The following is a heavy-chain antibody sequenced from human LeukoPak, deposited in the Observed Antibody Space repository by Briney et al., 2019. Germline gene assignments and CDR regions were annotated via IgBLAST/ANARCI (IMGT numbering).Heavy chain of an antibody. CDR2: ISGSGGST. CDR1: GFTFSDYY. Sequence: PGGSLRLSCAASGFTFSDYYMSWIRQAPGKGLEWVSAISGSGGSTYYADSVKGRFTISRDNSKNTLYLQMNSLRAEDTAVYYCAKERGYSYGLGTGDAFDIWGQGTMVTVSS. D-gene: IGHD5-18*01. J-gene: IGHJ3*02. CDR3: AKERGYSYGLGTGDAFDI. V-gene: IGHV3-23*01.